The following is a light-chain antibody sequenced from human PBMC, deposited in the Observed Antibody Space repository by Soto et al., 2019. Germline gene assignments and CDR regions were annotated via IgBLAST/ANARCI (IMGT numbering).Light chain of an antibody. J-gene: IGKJ1*01. CDR2: GAS. CDR3: QQYGSSAT. CDR1: QSISSNY. Sequence: EIVLTQSPGTLSLSPGERGTLSCRASQSISSNYLAWYQQKPGQAPRLLIYGASSRATGIPDRFSGSGSGTDFTLAISRMEPEDFAVYYCQQYGSSATFGQGTKVEI. V-gene: IGKV3-20*01.